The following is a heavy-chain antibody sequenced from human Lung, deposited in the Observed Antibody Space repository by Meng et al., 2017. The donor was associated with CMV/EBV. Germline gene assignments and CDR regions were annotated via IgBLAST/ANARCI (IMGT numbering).Heavy chain of an antibody. Sequence: GGSXRLXXAASGFTFSSYGMHWVRQAPGKGLEWVAFIRYDGSNKYYADSVKGRFTISRDNSKNTLYLQMNSLRAEDTAVYYCAKDQGGSSPDAFDIWGQGTMVXVSS. V-gene: IGHV3-30*02. CDR3: AKDQGGSSPDAFDI. J-gene: IGHJ3*02. D-gene: IGHD2-2*01. CDR1: GFTFSSYG. CDR2: IRYDGSNK.